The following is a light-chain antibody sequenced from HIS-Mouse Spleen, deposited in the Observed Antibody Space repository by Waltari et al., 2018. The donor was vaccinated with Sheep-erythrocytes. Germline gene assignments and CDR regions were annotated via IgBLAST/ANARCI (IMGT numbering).Light chain of an antibody. V-gene: IGLV2-23*01. J-gene: IGLJ3*02. CDR1: SRAVGSYNL. CDR2: EGS. CDR3: CSYAGSSTPWV. Sequence: QSALTQPASVSGGWGQSITIFCTGTSRAVGSYNLVWVYQQHPGSAPNLMIYEGSKRPSGVSNRFSGSKSGNTASLTISGLQAEDEADYYCCSYAGSSTPWVFGGGTKLTVL.